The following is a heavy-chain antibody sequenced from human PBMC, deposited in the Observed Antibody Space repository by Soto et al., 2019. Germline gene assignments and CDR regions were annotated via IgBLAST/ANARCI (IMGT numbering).Heavy chain of an antibody. CDR3: AKEYCASTSCNFDH. CDR1: GFTFSNYA. Sequence: EVQLLESGGGLVQPGGSLRLSCAASGFTFSNYAMSWVRQAPGKGLEWVSAISGSGASTYYADSVKGRFTISRDNSKNTLYLQMNSPRAEDTAVYYCAKEYCASTSCNFDHWGQGTLVTVSS. D-gene: IGHD2-2*01. V-gene: IGHV3-23*01. J-gene: IGHJ4*02. CDR2: ISGSGAST.